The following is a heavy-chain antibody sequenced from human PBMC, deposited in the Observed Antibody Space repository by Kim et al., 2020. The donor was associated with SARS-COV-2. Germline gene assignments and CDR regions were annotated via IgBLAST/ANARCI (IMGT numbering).Heavy chain of an antibody. CDR2: ISYDGSNK. D-gene: IGHD2-15*01. Sequence: GGSLRLSCAASGFTFSSYAMHWVRQAPGKGLEWVAVISYDGSNKYYADSVKGRFTISRDNSKNTLYLQMNSLRAEDTAVYYCATLQDGWWLGTPGDDYWGQGTLVTVSS. V-gene: IGHV3-30-3*01. J-gene: IGHJ4*02. CDR3: ATLQDGWWLGTPGDDY. CDR1: GFTFSSYA.